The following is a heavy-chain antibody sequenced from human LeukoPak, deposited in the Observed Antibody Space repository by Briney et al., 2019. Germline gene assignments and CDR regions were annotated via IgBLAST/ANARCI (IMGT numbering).Heavy chain of an antibody. V-gene: IGHV3-23*01. D-gene: IGHD5-18*01. CDR1: GFTFSSYA. J-gene: IGHJ4*02. CDR3: AKHAGIQLWKYYFDY. CDR2: ISGSGGST. Sequence: GGSLRLSCAASGFTFSSYAMSWVRQAPGKGLEWVSAISGSGGSTYYADSGKGRFTISRDNSKNTLYLQMNSLRAEDTAVYYCAKHAGIQLWKYYFDYWGQGTLVTVSS.